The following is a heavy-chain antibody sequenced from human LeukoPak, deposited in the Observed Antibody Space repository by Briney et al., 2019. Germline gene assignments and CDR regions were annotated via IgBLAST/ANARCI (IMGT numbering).Heavy chain of an antibody. CDR1: GFAFGDYA. V-gene: IGHV3-23*01. D-gene: IGHD6-19*01. CDR3: VKEAVTPHFDY. CDR2: ITNSGGST. J-gene: IGHJ4*02. Sequence: PGGSLRLSCVASGFAFGDYAMGWVRQAPGKGLKWVSAITNSGGSTYYADSVQGRFTISRDNPKNTLYLQMESLRVEDTAVYYCVKEAVTPHFDYWGQGTLVTVSS.